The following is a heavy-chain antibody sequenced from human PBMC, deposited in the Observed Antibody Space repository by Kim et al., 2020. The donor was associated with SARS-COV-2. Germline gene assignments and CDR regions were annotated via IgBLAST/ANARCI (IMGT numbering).Heavy chain of an antibody. CDR1: GFAFSGYT. CDR3: ARDSQGGGLLDP. J-gene: IGHJ5*02. D-gene: IGHD3-16*01. Sequence: GGSLRLSCAASGFAFSGYTMTWVRQAPGTGLEWVSTIGGSGSTTFYAESVRGRFAISRDNSKNTVYLQINTLRAEDTALYYCARDSQGGGLLDPWVRGAQVTVSS. CDR2: IGGSGSTT. V-gene: IGHV3-23*01.